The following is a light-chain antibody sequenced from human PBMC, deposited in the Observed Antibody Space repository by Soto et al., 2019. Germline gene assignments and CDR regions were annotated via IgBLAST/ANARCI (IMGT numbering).Light chain of an antibody. CDR1: QAIGND. CDR2: SGS. CDR3: LQYNTFPLT. V-gene: IGKV1-17*01. Sequence: DIQMTQSPSSLSASVGDRVTLRCRASQAIGNDLGWDQWKEGEPPKRLIFSGSSLQSGVPSRFTGIGSRTEFNLTISSLQPEDLATYYCLQYNTFPLTFGGGTKVE. J-gene: IGKJ4*01.